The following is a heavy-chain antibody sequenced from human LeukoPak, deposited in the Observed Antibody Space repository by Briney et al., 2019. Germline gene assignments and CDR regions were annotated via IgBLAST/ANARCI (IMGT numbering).Heavy chain of an antibody. Sequence: ASVTVSCKASGYTFTSYDINWVRQAPGQGLEWMGWMNPNSGNTGYAQKFQGRVTMTRNTSISTAYMELSSLRSEDTAVYYCARARVVTANNPMDYWGQGTLVTVSS. CDR2: MNPNSGNT. V-gene: IGHV1-8*01. D-gene: IGHD2-21*02. J-gene: IGHJ4*02. CDR3: ARARVVTANNPMDY. CDR1: GYTFTSYD.